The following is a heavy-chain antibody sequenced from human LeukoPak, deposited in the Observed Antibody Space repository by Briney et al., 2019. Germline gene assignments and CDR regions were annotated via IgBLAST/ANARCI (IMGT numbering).Heavy chain of an antibody. D-gene: IGHD6-19*01. V-gene: IGHV3-74*01. CDR1: GFSFSSYW. Sequence: PGGSLRLSCVASGFSFSSYWVHWVRQAPGKGLVWVSRINSDGRSTNYADSVKGRFTISRDNAKNTLYLQMNSLRAEDTAVYYCARVPVAGPEDYGMDVWGQGTTVTVSS. CDR2: INSDGRST. J-gene: IGHJ6*02. CDR3: ARVPVAGPEDYGMDV.